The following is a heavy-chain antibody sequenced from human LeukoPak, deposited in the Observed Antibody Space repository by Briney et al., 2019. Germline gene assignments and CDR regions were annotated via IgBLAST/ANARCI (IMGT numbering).Heavy chain of an antibody. CDR1: GDSISSSNYY. CDR3: ATLRGYSYGTFDY. Sequence: SETLSLTCTVSGDSISSSNYYWDWIRQSPGKGLEWIGNIYYSGNTNYKPSLKSRVTISVDTSKNQFSLKLSSVTAADTAVYYCATLRGYSYGTFDYWGQGTLVTVSS. J-gene: IGHJ4*02. D-gene: IGHD5-18*01. V-gene: IGHV4-39*07. CDR2: IYYSGNT.